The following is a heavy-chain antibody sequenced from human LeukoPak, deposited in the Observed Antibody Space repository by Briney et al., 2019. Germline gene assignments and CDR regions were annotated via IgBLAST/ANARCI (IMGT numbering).Heavy chain of an antibody. J-gene: IGHJ5*02. CDR1: GYTFTGYY. D-gene: IGHD3-10*01. V-gene: IGHV1-2*02. CDR2: IHPHSGGT. CDR3: ARGSSFEFDP. Sequence: ASVKVSCKASGYTFTGYYMVWVRQAPGQGLEWMGWIHPHSGGTNYAQRFQGRVTMTRDTSINTAYMELSSLRSDDTAVYYCARGSSFEFDPWGQGTLVTVSS.